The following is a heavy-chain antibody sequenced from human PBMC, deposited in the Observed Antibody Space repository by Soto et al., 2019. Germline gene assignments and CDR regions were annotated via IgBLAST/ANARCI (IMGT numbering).Heavy chain of an antibody. CDR3: ATVFEH. Sequence: EVQLVESGGGSVQPGGSLRLSCVASGITFSGYWMHWVRQVPGKGLVWVARVDSDGSGTSYADSVKGRFTISRDNAKNTLYLHMNSRRVEDTAVYYCATVFEHWGQGIPVTVSS. CDR2: VDSDGSGT. J-gene: IGHJ4*02. V-gene: IGHV3-74*01. CDR1: GITFSGYW.